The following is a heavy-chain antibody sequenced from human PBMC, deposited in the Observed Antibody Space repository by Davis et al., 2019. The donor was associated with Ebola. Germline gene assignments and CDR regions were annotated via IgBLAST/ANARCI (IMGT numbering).Heavy chain of an antibody. D-gene: IGHD3-3*01. CDR2: IKTIRDGGTV. V-gene: IGHV3-15*01. CDR3: ILFDGDYLQWSDP. J-gene: IGHJ5*02. Sequence: GESLKISCAASGFTFSSYWMSWVRQAPGKGLEWVGRIKTIRDGGTVDLAAPVKGRFSMSRDDSKSMLYLQMNNLKKEDTGLYYCILFDGDYLQWSDPRGQGTLVTVSS. CDR1: GFTFSSYW.